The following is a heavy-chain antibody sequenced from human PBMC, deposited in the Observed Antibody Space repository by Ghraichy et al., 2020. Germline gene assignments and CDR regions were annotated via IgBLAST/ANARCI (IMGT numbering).Heavy chain of an antibody. CDR2: IYTSGST. CDR3: ARDGYYDSSGYRQAPPVDYYYGMDV. D-gene: IGHD3-22*01. Sequence: SETLSLTCTVSGGSISSYYWSWIRQPAGKGLEWIGRIYTSGSTNYNPSLKSRVTMSVDTSKNQFSLKLSSVTAADTAVYYCARDGYYDSSGYRQAPPVDYYYGMDVWGQGTTVTVSS. V-gene: IGHV4-4*07. CDR1: GGSISSYY. J-gene: IGHJ6*02.